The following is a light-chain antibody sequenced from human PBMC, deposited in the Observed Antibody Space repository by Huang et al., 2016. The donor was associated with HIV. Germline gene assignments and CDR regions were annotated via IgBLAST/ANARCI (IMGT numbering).Light chain of an antibody. CDR1: QTVSSSY. V-gene: IGKV3-20*01. CDR2: GAS. Sequence: VLTPSPGTLSLSPGERATLTCRASQTVSSSYLAWYQQKPGQAPRLLIYGASSRASGIPDRFRGSGSGTDFALTISRLEPEDFAVYYCQQYANSPFTFGQGTKLEIK. J-gene: IGKJ2*01. CDR3: QQYANSPFT.